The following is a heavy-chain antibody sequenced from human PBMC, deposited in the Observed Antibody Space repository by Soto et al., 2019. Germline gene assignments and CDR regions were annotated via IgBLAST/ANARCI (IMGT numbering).Heavy chain of an antibody. CDR1: GCTFSTYW. V-gene: IGHV3-7*01. CDR2: IKQDGSEK. CDR3: VRDWSTFWGMDV. Sequence: PGGSLRLSCVAAGCTFSTYWMNWVRQAPGKGLEWVANIKQDGSEKYYVDSVKGRFAISRDNAKDSLFLQMNNLRAEDTAVYYCVRDWSTFWGMDVWGQGTTVTVSS. J-gene: IGHJ6*02.